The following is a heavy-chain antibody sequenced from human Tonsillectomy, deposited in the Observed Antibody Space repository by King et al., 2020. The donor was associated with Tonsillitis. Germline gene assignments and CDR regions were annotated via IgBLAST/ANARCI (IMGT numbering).Heavy chain of an antibody. CDR1: GFTFDVYA. Sequence: VQLVESGGGVVQPGMYLILSCAASGFTFDVYAMYGVRHGRWKGLEWVSGISWDSGGIGYGDSVKGRFTSSRDNAKNSLYLQMNSLRAEDTAFYYCAKDRDYGDYGYDCFDIWGQGTLVTVSS. CDR2: ISWDSGGI. J-gene: IGHJ3*02. V-gene: IGHV3-9*01. CDR3: AKDRDYGDYGYDCFDI. D-gene: IGHD4-17*01.